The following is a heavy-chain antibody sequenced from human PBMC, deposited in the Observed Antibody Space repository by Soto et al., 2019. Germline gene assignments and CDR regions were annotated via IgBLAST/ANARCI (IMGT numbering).Heavy chain of an antibody. D-gene: IGHD2-15*01. Sequence: EVQLLGSGGGLVQPGGSLRLSCAASGFTFSSYAMSWVRQAPGKGLEWVSAISGSGGSTYYADSVKGRFTISRDNSKNTLYLQMNSLRAEDTAVYYCAKARYCSGGSCYFLYFDYWGQGTLVTVSS. CDR2: ISGSGGST. J-gene: IGHJ4*02. CDR3: AKARYCSGGSCYFLYFDY. CDR1: GFTFSSYA. V-gene: IGHV3-23*01.